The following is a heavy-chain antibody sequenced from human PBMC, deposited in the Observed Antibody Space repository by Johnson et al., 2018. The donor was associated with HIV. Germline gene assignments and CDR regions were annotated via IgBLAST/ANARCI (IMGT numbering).Heavy chain of an antibody. CDR3: ARTLSGSYRGWAFDI. CDR1: GFTFSSYA. D-gene: IGHD1-26*01. Sequence: QVQLVESGGGVVQPGRSLRLSCAASGFTFSSYAMHWVRQAPGKGLEWVAIVSYDGSNKYCADSVKGRFTISRDNAKNSLYLQMNSLRAGDTAVYYCARTLSGSYRGWAFDIWGQGTMVTVSS. CDR2: VSYDGSNK. J-gene: IGHJ3*02. V-gene: IGHV3-30*04.